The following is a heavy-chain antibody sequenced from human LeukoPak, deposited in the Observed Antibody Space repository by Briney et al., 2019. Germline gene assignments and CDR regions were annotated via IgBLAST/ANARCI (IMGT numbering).Heavy chain of an antibody. D-gene: IGHD7-27*01. V-gene: IGHV3-23*01. J-gene: IGHJ6*02. Sequence: TGGSLRLSCAASGFTFSTYAMNWVRQAPGKGLEWVSSLSGSASSTYYADSVKGRFTISRDNSKNTLSLQMNSLRADDTAVYYCARDGEPRYWGSGYYYGMDVWGQGTTVTVSS. CDR2: LSGSASST. CDR3: ARDGEPRYWGSGYYYGMDV. CDR1: GFTFSTYA.